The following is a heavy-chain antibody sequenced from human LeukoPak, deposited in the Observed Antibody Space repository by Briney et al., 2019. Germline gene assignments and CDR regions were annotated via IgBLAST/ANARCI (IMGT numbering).Heavy chain of an antibody. Sequence: GGCLRLSCAASGFTFSTYTMKWVRQRPGEGLGWVSNIATSSSTIYYADSVKGRFTISRDNAKNSLYLQMNSLRADDRAVYYCAGFAAGGSYYYYMDVWGKGTTVTVSS. J-gene: IGHJ6*03. CDR3: AGFAAGGSYYYYMDV. CDR2: IATSSSTI. CDR1: GFTFSTYT. V-gene: IGHV3-48*01. D-gene: IGHD3-10*01.